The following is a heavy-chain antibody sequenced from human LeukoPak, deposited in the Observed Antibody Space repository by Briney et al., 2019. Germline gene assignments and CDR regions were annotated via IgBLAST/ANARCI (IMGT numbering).Heavy chain of an antibody. V-gene: IGHV3-7*01. D-gene: IGHD6-19*01. CDR1: GFTFSSYW. J-gene: IGHJ4*02. Sequence: GGSLRLSCAASGFTFSSYWMSWVRQAPGKGLEWVANIKQDGSEKYYVDSVKGRFTISRDNAKNSLYLQMNSLRAEDTAVYYCARYLSYNSGWQRSVDYWGQGTLVTVSS. CDR2: IKQDGSEK. CDR3: ARYLSYNSGWQRSVDY.